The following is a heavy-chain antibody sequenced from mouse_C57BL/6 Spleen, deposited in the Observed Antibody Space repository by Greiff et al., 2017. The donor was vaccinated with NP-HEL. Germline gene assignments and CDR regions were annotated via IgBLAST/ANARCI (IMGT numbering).Heavy chain of an antibody. CDR2: IHPNSGST. D-gene: IGHD1-1*01. CDR1: GYTFTSYW. V-gene: IGHV1-64*01. J-gene: IGHJ2*01. CDR3: ARGDITTVVATDE. Sequence: QVQLQQPGAELVKPGASVKLSCKASGYTFTSYWMHWVKQRPGQGLEWIGMIHPNSGSTNYNEKFKPKATLTVDKSSSTAYMQLSSLTSEDSAVYYCARGDITTVVATDEWVEGTTLTVSS.